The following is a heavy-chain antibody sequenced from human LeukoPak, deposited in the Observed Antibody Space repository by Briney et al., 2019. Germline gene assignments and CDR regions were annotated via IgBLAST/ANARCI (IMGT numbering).Heavy chain of an antibody. V-gene: IGHV3-21*01. Sequence: PGGSLRLSCAASGFTFSRYSMNWVRQAPGKGLEWVSSISDSSGYIYYADSVKGRFTISRDNAKNSLYLQMNSLRAEDTAVYYCARGYYYDSSADQGYWGQGTLVTVSS. CDR1: GFTFSRYS. J-gene: IGHJ4*02. CDR3: ARGYYYDSSADQGY. D-gene: IGHD3-22*01. CDR2: ISDSSGYI.